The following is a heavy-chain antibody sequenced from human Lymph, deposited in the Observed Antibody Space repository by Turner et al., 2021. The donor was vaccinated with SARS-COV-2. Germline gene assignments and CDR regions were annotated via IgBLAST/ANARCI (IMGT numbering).Heavy chain of an antibody. V-gene: IGHV4-59*01. Sequence: QVNMQESDPSMVKPAETLSLTCIDSGGSMNSNYWSWIRQPPGKRLEWIGDIYYKGSTNYNPSLKSRVTISVDTSKNQFSLKLTAVTAADTAIYYSARETVNNWVDPWGQGILVTVSS. D-gene: IGHD2-21*02. J-gene: IGHJ5*02. CDR1: GGSMNSNY. CDR3: ARETVNNWVDP. CDR2: IYYKGST.